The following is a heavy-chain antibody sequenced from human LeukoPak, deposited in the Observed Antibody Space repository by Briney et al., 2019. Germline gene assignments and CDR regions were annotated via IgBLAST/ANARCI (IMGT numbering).Heavy chain of an antibody. Sequence: SGGSLRLSCAASGFTVSSNYMSWVRQAPGKGLEWVSSISSSSSYIYYADSVKGRFTISRDNAKNSLYLQMNSLRAEDTAVYYCARDLVGATKRYFDYWGQGTLVTVSS. CDR3: ARDLVGATKRYFDY. J-gene: IGHJ4*02. D-gene: IGHD1-26*01. V-gene: IGHV3-21*01. CDR1: GFTVSSNY. CDR2: ISSSSSYI.